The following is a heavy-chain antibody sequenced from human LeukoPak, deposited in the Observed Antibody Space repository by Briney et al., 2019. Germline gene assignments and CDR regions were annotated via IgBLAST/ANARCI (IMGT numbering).Heavy chain of an antibody. V-gene: IGHV1-2*02. D-gene: IGHD4-23*01. CDR3: AIPDYGGRVYHPLDY. CDR1: GYTFTGYY. J-gene: IGHJ4*02. CDR2: INPNSGGT. Sequence: ASVKVSCKASGYTFTGYYMHWVRQAPGQELEWMGWINPNSGGTNYAQKFQGRVTMTRDTSISTAYMELSRLRSDDTAVYYCAIPDYGGRVYHPLDYWGQGTLVTVSS.